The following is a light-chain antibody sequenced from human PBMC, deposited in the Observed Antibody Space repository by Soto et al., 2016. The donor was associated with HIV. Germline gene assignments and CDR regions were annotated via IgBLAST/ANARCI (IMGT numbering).Light chain of an antibody. CDR2: AKN. CDR3: HSRDSSGNYYV. CDR1: SLRQYY. J-gene: IGLJ1*01. Sequence: SSELTQDPAVSVALGQTARIRCQGDSLRQYYATWYQQKSGQGPVLVIFAKNKRPSGIPDRFSGSRSGNTASLTISGAQAEDEADYYCHSRDSSGNYYVFGTGTKVTVL. V-gene: IGLV3-19*01.